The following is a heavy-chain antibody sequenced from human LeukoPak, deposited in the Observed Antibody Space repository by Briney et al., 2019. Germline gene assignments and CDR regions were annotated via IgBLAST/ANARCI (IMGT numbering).Heavy chain of an antibody. V-gene: IGHV3-11*04. CDR3: AKSLYSGYDWEYFDY. CDR2: ISSSGSTI. CDR1: GFTFSDYY. Sequence: GGSLRLSCAASGFTFSDYYMSWIRQAPGKGLEWVSYISSSGSTIYYADSVKGRLTISRDDAKNSLYLQMNSLRAEDTAVYYCAKSLYSGYDWEYFDYWGQGTLVTVSS. D-gene: IGHD5-12*01. J-gene: IGHJ4*02.